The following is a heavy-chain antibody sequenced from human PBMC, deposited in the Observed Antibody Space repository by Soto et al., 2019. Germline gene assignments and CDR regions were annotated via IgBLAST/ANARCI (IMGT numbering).Heavy chain of an antibody. Sequence: QLQLQESGPGLVKPSETLSLTCTVSGGSISSSSYYWGWIRQPPGKGLEWIGSIYYSGSTYYNPSLKSRVTISVDTSKNQFSLTLSSVTAADTAVYYCARYSPELWFGELSWFDPWGQGTLVTVSS. CDR3: ARYSPELWFGELSWFDP. CDR2: IYYSGST. V-gene: IGHV4-39*01. J-gene: IGHJ5*02. D-gene: IGHD3-10*01. CDR1: GGSISSSSYY.